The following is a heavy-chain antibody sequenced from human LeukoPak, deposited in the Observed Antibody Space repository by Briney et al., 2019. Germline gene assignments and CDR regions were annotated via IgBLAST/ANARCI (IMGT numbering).Heavy chain of an antibody. CDR1: GFSFSNYS. V-gene: IGHV3-21*01. CDR2: IGSSTSYI. Sequence: GGSLRLSCAASGFSFSNYSMNWVRQAPGKGLEWVSSIGSSTSYIYYADSVKGRFTISRDNAKNSVYLQMNSLRAEDTAVYYCARDQGWLQLPVYFDYWGQGTLVTVPS. D-gene: IGHD5-24*01. J-gene: IGHJ4*02. CDR3: ARDQGWLQLPVYFDY.